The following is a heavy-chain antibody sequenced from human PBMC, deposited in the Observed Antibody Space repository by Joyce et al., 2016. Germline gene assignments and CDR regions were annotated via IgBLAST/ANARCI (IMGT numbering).Heavy chain of an antibody. D-gene: IGHD5-18*01. Sequence: QVQLVESVGGVVQPGESLRLSCAASGFTFRSYGMHWVRQASGKGLEWVALSSYDGSRRHYVDSVEGRFTISRDDSKNMLFLQMNSLRPEDTAVYYCASLSASGYSYASTFDSWGQGTLVTVSS. CDR3: ASLSASGYSYASTFDS. J-gene: IGHJ4*02. CDR2: SSYDGSRR. CDR1: GFTFRSYG. V-gene: IGHV3-30*03.